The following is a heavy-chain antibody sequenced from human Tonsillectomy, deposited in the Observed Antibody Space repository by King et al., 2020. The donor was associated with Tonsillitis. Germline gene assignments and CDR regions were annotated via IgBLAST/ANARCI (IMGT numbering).Heavy chain of an antibody. CDR3: ARGRGISPWGGSGSSYFDY. CDR1: CGSISSYY. J-gene: IGHJ4*02. CDR2: FYNSGST. Sequence: VQLQESGPGLVKPSETLSLTCTVSCGSISSYYWSWIRQPPAKGLEWIGYFYNSGSTNYNPSLKSRVTISVDTSKNRFSLKLSSVTAADSAVYYCARGRGISPWGGSGSSYFDYWGQGALVTVSS. D-gene: IGHD3-10*01. V-gene: IGHV4-59*01.